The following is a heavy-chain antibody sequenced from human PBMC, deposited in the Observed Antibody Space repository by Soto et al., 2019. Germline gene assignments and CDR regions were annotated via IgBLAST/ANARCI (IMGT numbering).Heavy chain of an antibody. CDR1: GYTFTSYG. Sequence: ASVKVSCKASGYTFTSYGISWVRQAPGQGLEWMGWISAYNGNTNYAQKLQGRVTMTTDTSTSTAYMELRSLRSDDTAVYYCARLVAVAGTWYFDLWGRGTLVTVSS. J-gene: IGHJ2*01. CDR3: ARLVAVAGTWYFDL. V-gene: IGHV1-18*01. CDR2: ISAYNGNT. D-gene: IGHD6-19*01.